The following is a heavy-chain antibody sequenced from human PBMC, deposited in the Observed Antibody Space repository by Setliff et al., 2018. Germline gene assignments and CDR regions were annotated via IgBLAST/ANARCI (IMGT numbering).Heavy chain of an antibody. D-gene: IGHD1-26*01. Sequence: TLSLTCTVSGGFIRDYYWNWIRQSPGKGLEWIGYIYYRGTTNYNSSLKSRVTKSIDMSKNQFSLKLSSATAADTAVYFCAAVGIDAGGGWFDPWGHGIPVTVSS. CDR2: IYYRGTT. CDR1: GGFIRDYY. V-gene: IGHV4-59*01. J-gene: IGHJ5*02. CDR3: AAVGIDAGGGWFDP.